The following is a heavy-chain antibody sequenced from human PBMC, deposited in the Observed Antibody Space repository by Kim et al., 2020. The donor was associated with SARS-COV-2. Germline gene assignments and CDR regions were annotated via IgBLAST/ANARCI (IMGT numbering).Heavy chain of an antibody. CDR3: AREVQLGWFDP. Sequence: TNYAQKLQGRVTMTTDTSTSTAYMELRSLRSDDTAVYYCAREVQLGWFDPWGQGTLVTVSS. V-gene: IGHV1-18*01. J-gene: IGHJ5*02. D-gene: IGHD5-18*01. CDR2: T.